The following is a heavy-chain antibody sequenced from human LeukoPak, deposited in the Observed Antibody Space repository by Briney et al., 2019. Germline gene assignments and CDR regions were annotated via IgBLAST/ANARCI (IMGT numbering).Heavy chain of an antibody. V-gene: IGHV4-38-2*01. J-gene: IGHJ3*02. CDR2: IYHSGSA. Sequence: SETLSLTCAVSGYSISSGYYWGWIRQPPGKGLEWIGSIYHSGSAYYNPSLKSRVTISVDTSKNQFSLKLSSVTAADTAVYYCARPIYSRGFGYDAFDIWGKGTMVTVSS. CDR1: GYSISSGYY. CDR3: ARPIYSRGFGYDAFDI. D-gene: IGHD6-19*01.